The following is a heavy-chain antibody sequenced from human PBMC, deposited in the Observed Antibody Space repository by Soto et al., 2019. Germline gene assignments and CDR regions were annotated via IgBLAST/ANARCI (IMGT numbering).Heavy chain of an antibody. CDR3: ARRGDRYCSGGSCSKPWRYAFDI. J-gene: IGHJ3*02. V-gene: IGHV4-59*08. CDR1: GGSISSYY. Sequence: SETLSLTCTVSGGSISSYYWSWIRQPPGKGLEWIGYIYYSGSTNYNPSLKSRVTISVDTSKNQFSLKLSSVTAADTAVYYCARRGDRYCSGGSCSKPWRYAFDIWGQGTMVTVSS. D-gene: IGHD2-15*01. CDR2: IYYSGST.